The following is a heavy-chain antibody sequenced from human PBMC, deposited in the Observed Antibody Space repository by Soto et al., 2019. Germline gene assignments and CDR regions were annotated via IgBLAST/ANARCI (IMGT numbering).Heavy chain of an antibody. V-gene: IGHV1-18*01. CDR1: GYTFASYG. CDR2: ISAYNGNT. D-gene: IGHD3-10*01. CDR3: ARDPYGSGAGY. J-gene: IGHJ4*02. Sequence: QVQLVQSGAEVKKPGASVKVSCKASGYTFASYGISWVRQAPGQGLEWMGWISAYNGNTNYAQKLQGRVTMTTDTPTGSAYMKLRSLRSDDTAGYYCARDPYGSGAGYWGQGTLVTVSS.